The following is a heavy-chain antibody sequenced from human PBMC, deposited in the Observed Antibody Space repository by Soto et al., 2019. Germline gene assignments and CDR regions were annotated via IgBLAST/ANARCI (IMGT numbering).Heavy chain of an antibody. CDR1: GGSISSSNW. Sequence: SETLSLTCAVSGGSISSSNWWSWVRQPPGKGLEWIGEIYHSGSTNYNPSLKSRVTISVDKSKNQFSLKLSSVTAADTAVYYCARGGRSSPYYYYYGMDVWGQGTTVTVSS. CDR2: IYHSGST. CDR3: ARGGRSSPYYYYYGMDV. D-gene: IGHD6-6*01. J-gene: IGHJ6*02. V-gene: IGHV4-4*02.